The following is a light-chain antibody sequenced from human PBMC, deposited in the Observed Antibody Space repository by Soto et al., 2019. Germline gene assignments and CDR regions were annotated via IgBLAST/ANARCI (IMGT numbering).Light chain of an antibody. CDR2: GAS. V-gene: IGKV3-20*01. Sequence: EIVLTQSPGTLSLSPGERATLSCRASQSVSSNYLAWYQQKPGQAPRPLIYGASSRAPGIPDRFSGSGAGTDFPLTISRLESADFAVYYCQQYGSSPWTFGQGTKVEI. CDR1: QSVSSNY. J-gene: IGKJ1*01. CDR3: QQYGSSPWT.